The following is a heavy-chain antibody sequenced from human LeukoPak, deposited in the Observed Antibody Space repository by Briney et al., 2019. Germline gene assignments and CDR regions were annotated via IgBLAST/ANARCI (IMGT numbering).Heavy chain of an antibody. CDR2: IFPFFGTP. D-gene: IGHD1-26*01. CDR1: GDTFGTYA. CDR3: ARTENGIRDY. J-gene: IGHJ4*02. V-gene: IGHV1-69*01. Sequence: GSSVKVSCKASGDTFGTYAVSWMRQAPGQGLEWMGLIFPFFGTPSYAQNFQGRVTFSADESTGTAYMELNSLTFEDTAVYYCARTENGIRDYWGQGTTVTVSS.